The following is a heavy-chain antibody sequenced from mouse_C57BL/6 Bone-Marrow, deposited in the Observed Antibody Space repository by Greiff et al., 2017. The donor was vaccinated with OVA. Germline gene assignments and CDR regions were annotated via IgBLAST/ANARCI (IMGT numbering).Heavy chain of an antibody. Sequence: VKLVESGPGLVQPSQSLSITCTVSGFSLTSYGVHWVRQSPGKGLEWLGVIWRGGSTDYNAAFMSRLSITKDNSKSQVFFKMNSLQADDTAIYYCAKNYYGRAWFAYWGQGTLVTVSA. J-gene: IGHJ3*01. V-gene: IGHV2-5*01. D-gene: IGHD1-1*01. CDR2: IWRGGST. CDR1: GFSLTSYG. CDR3: AKNYYGRAWFAY.